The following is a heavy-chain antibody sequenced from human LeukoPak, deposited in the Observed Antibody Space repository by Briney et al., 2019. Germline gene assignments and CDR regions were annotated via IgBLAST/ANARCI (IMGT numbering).Heavy chain of an antibody. CDR2: FDPEDGET. J-gene: IGHJ4*02. V-gene: IGHV1-24*01. CDR1: GYTLTELS. Sequence: ASVKVSCKVSGYTLTELSMHWVRQAPGKGLEWMGGFDPEDGETIYAQKFQGRVTMTEDTSTDTAYMELSSLRSEDTAVYYCATSYCSSTSCYSEADYWGQGTLVTVSS. CDR3: ATSYCSSTSCYSEADY. D-gene: IGHD2-2*01.